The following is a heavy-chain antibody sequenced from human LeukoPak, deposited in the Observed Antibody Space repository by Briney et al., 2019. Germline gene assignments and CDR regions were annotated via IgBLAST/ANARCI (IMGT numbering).Heavy chain of an antibody. J-gene: IGHJ4*02. CDR1: GGSISGSDYY. CDR2: IYYSGNT. CDR3: ARIRSIVATIWVRDSSGWFDY. D-gene: IGHD5-12*01. Sequence: PSETLSLTCTVSGGSISGSDYYWTWIRQPPGKGLEWIASIYYSGNTLYNPSLKSRVTISVDTSKNQFSLKLSSVTAADTAVYYCARIRSIVATIWVRDSSGWFDYWGQGTLVTVSS. V-gene: IGHV4-39*07.